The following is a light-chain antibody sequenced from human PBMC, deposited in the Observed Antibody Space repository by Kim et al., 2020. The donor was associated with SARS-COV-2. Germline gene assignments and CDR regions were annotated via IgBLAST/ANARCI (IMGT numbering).Light chain of an antibody. J-gene: IGLJ3*02. CDR1: AGAGASVRY. CDR2: GAS. V-gene: IGLV7-46*01. CDR3: LLSYRGIRV. Sequence: GGRGTRTGGASAGAGASVRYPCWFQQKRGQAPRTLIYGASSQHSWTPARFTGSLSGGKAALTLSGAQPEDEADYYCLLSYRGIRVFGGGTQLTVL.